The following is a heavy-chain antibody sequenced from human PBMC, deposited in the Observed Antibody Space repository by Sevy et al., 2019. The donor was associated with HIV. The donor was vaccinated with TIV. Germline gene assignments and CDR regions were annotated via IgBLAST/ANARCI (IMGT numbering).Heavy chain of an antibody. D-gene: IGHD6-13*01. CDR1: GYTFTSYG. CDR2: ISAYNGNT. Sequence: ASVKVSCKASGYTFTSYGISWVRQAPGQGLEWMGWISAYNGNTNYAQKLQGRVTMTTDTSTSTAYMELRSLRSDDTAVYYCARDQSKAVAGDLFYYYYGMDVWGQGTTVTVSS. CDR3: ARDQSKAVAGDLFYYYYGMDV. V-gene: IGHV1-18*01. J-gene: IGHJ6*02.